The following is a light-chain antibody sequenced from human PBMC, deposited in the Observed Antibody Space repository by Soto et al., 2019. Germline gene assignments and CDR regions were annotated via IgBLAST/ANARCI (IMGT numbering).Light chain of an antibody. CDR2: GSS. CDR1: HIINNNY. J-gene: IGKJ5*01. V-gene: IGKV3-20*01. Sequence: EIVLTQSPGTLSLSPGEGAILSCRASHIINNNYLAWYQQKPGQAPRLLTYGSSSRSTGIPDRFSGGGSGTDFTISVTRLEPEDFSVYYCQQYGSSITFGQGTRLEIK. CDR3: QQYGSSIT.